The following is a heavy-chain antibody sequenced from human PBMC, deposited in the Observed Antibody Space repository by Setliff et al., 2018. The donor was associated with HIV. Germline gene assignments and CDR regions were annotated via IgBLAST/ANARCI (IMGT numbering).Heavy chain of an antibody. Sequence: GGSLRLSCAATGFTFDSYVLHWVRQAPGKGLEWVAVMSIHGNVIIYADSVEGRFTISRDNSRNSLYLQMNSLRAEDTAMYYCARDWRHGYDLNFDYWGQGTLVTVSS. J-gene: IGHJ4*02. CDR3: ARDWRHGYDLNFDY. CDR2: MSIHGNVI. CDR1: GFTFDSYV. D-gene: IGHD5-12*01. V-gene: IGHV3-33*08.